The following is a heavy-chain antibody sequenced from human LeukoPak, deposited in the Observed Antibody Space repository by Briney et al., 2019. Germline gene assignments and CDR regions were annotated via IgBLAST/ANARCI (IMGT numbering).Heavy chain of an antibody. Sequence: GGSLRLSCAASGFTFSSYAMSWVRQAPGKGLEWVSAISGSGGSTYYADSVKGRFTISRDNSKNTLYLQMNSLRAEDTAVYYCAKGITMVRGVIIPYYYYGMDVWGQGTTVTVSS. CDR2: ISGSGGST. D-gene: IGHD3-10*01. CDR3: AKGITMVRGVIIPYYYYGMDV. J-gene: IGHJ6*02. CDR1: GFTFSSYA. V-gene: IGHV3-23*01.